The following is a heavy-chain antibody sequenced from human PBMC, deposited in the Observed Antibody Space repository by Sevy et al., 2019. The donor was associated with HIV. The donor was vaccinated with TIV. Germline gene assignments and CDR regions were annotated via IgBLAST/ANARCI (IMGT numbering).Heavy chain of an antibody. Sequence: GGSLRLSCAASGFTFSSYSMNWVRQAPGKGLEWVSSISSSSSYIYYADSVKGRFTISRDNAKNSLYLQMNSLRAEDTAVYYCARHPHSSSWPYYFDYWGQGTLVTVSS. CDR3: ARHPHSSSWPYYFDY. V-gene: IGHV3-21*01. J-gene: IGHJ4*02. CDR2: ISSSSSYI. D-gene: IGHD6-13*01. CDR1: GFTFSSYS.